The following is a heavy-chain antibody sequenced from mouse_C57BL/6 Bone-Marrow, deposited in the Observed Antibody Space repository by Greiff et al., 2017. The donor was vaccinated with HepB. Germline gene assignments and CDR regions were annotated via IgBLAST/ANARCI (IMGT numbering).Heavy chain of an antibody. Sequence: EVKLMESGGGLVKPGGSLKLSCAASGFTFSSYTMSWVRQTPEKRLEWVATISGGGGNTYYPDSVKGRITISRDNAKNTLYLQMSSLRSEDTALYYCARQKYLDYWGQGTTLTVSS. CDR1: GFTFSSYT. V-gene: IGHV5-9*01. D-gene: IGHD1-3*01. CDR3: ARQKYLDY. J-gene: IGHJ2*01. CDR2: ISGGGGNT.